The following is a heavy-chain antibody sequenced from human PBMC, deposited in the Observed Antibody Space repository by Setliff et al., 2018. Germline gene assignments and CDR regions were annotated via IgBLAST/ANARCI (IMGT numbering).Heavy chain of an antibody. V-gene: IGHV1-46*01. D-gene: IGHD2-21*01. CDR3: AREGVHTWSSTDYRYYMDV. CDR1: GYTLTNYY. J-gene: IGHJ6*03. Sequence: ASVKVSCKASGYTLTNYYMHWVRQAPGQGLEWMGRINPSGGLTRYAQKFQGRVTMTRDTSTSTVYMEVSSLRSEDTAVYYCAREGVHTWSSTDYRYYMDVWGKGTTVTVSS. CDR2: INPSGGLT.